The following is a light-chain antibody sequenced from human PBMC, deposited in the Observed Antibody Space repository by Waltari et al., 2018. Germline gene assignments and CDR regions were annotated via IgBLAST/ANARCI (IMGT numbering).Light chain of an antibody. CDR3: CSYTSSDTYV. J-gene: IGLJ1*01. CDR2: HVV. V-gene: IGLV2-14*03. Sequence: YQQRPGKVPRLIIYHVVQRPSGVSNLFSGSMSGYTAPLTISGLQAEDEADYYFCSYTSSDTYVFGSGTTVTFL.